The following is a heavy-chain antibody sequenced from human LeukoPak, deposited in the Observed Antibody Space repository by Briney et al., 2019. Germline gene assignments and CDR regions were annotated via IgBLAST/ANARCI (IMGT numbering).Heavy chain of an antibody. J-gene: IGHJ4*02. CDR3: ARDSGLSGGSWPLDY. Sequence: GASVKVSCKASGYTFTSYGISWVRQAPGQGLEWMGWISAYNGNTNYAQRLQGRVTMTTDTSTSTAYMELRSLRSDDTAVYYCARDSGLSGGSWPLDYWGQGTLVTISS. CDR2: ISAYNGNT. V-gene: IGHV1-18*01. CDR1: GYTFTSYG. D-gene: IGHD2-15*01.